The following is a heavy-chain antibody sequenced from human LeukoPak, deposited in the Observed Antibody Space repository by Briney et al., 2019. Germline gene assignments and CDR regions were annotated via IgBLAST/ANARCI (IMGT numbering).Heavy chain of an antibody. V-gene: IGHV4-34*01. J-gene: IGHJ6*03. D-gene: IGHD2-2*01. CDR1: GGASSDYF. Sequence: LETLCLTCAVYGGASSDYFWSWVCQPPGKGVEWGGEINHGGSTNYNPSLKRGMTISVDTCKNKCSLRRSSMSAADTAGYYCARGRTGYQLLPTKKDYPYYYIDVWGKGTTVTVSS. CDR2: INHGGST. CDR3: ARGRTGYQLLPTKKDYPYYYIDV.